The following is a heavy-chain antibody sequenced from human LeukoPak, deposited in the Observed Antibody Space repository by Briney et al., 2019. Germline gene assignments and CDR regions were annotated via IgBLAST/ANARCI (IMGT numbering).Heavy chain of an antibody. CDR2: INPNSGGT. J-gene: IGHJ4*02. Sequence: ASVKVSCKASGYTFTGYYMHWVRQAPGQGPEWMGWINPNSGGTNYAQKFQGRVTMTRDTSISTAYMELSRLRSDDTAVYYCARVPITMIVVVLYDYWGQGTLVTVSS. CDR3: ARVPITMIVVVLYDY. CDR1: GYTFTGYY. D-gene: IGHD3-22*01. V-gene: IGHV1-2*02.